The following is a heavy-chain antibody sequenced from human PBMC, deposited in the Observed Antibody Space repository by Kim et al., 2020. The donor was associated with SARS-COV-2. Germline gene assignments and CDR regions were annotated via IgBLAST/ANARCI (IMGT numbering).Heavy chain of an antibody. J-gene: IGHJ3*02. CDR3: ARDHLNGATVGAFDT. D-gene: IGHD1-26*01. V-gene: IGHV4-30-2*01. Sequence: PSLKSLVTIAVDGAKNQFSLTLASVTAADTAVYYCARDHLNGATVGAFDTWGQGAMVTVSS.